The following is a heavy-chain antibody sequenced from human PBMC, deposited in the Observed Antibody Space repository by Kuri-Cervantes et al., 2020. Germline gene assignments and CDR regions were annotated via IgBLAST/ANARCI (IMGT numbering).Heavy chain of an antibody. D-gene: IGHD3-10*01. J-gene: IGHJ4*02. CDR2: INHSGST. Sequence: SQTLSLTCAVYGGSFSGYYWSWIRQAPGKGLEWIGEINHSGSTNYNPSLKSRVTISVDTSKNQFSLKLSSVTAADTAVYYCARDRTMVRGAPGYWGQGTLVTVSS. V-gene: IGHV4-34*01. CDR1: GGSFSGYY. CDR3: ARDRTMVRGAPGY.